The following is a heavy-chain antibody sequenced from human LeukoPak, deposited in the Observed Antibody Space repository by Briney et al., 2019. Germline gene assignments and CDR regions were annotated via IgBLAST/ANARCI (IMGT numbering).Heavy chain of an antibody. J-gene: IGHJ4*02. CDR2: INHSGST. Sequence: SETLSLTCAVYGGSFSGYYWSWIRQPPGKGLEWIGEINHSGSTNYNLSLKSRVTISVDTSKNQFSLKLSSVTAADTAVYYCARGRPAYRFIPPMDYWGQGTLVTVSS. CDR3: ARGRPAYRFIPPMDY. D-gene: IGHD2-21*01. CDR1: GGSFSGYY. V-gene: IGHV4-34*01.